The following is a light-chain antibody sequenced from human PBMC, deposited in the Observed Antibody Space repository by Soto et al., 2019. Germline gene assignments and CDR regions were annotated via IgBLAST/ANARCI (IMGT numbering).Light chain of an antibody. J-gene: IGKJ1*01. CDR2: GAS. Sequence: EIVMTQSPATLSVSPGERVTLSCRASQSVSSSLAWYQQKHGQAPRLLIYGASTRAIGIPGRFSGSGSETEFTLTISSLQSEDFAVYYCQQYNNWWTFGQGTKVETK. CDR1: QSVSSS. V-gene: IGKV3-15*01. CDR3: QQYNNWWT.